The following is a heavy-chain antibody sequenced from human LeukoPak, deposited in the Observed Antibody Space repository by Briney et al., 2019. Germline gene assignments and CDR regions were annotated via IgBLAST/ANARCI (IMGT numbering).Heavy chain of an antibody. CDR3: ATNRGYSTNDAFDI. Sequence: SETLSLTCSVSGASITTYSWNWVRQSPGKGLEWIGYMYHTGTSDYNPSLQSRVTISLDTPNNKVSLTLTSVTAADTAVYYCATNRGYSTNDAFDIWGQGTRVTVSS. V-gene: IGHV4-59*01. CDR2: MYHTGTS. D-gene: IGHD5-18*01. CDR1: GASITTYS. J-gene: IGHJ3*02.